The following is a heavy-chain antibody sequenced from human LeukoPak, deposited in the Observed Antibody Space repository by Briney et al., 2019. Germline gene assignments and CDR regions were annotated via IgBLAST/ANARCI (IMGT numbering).Heavy chain of an antibody. Sequence: ASVKVSCKASGYTFTGYYMHWVRQPTGQGLEWMGWMNPNSGNTGYAQKFQGRVTMTRNTSISTAYMELSSLRSEDTAVYYCARVSGEVLWFGELLVYYYYYGMDVWGQGTTVTVSS. CDR1: GYTFTGYY. CDR3: ARVSGEVLWFGELLVYYYYYGMDV. D-gene: IGHD3-10*01. V-gene: IGHV1-8*02. CDR2: MNPNSGNT. J-gene: IGHJ6*02.